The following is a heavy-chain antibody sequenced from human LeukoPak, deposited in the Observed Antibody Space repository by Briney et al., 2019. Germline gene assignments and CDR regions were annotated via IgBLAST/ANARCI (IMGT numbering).Heavy chain of an antibody. CDR1: GYSFTSYW. D-gene: IGHD6-13*01. Sequence: GESLRISCKGSGYSFTSYWISWVRQMPGKGLEWMGRTDPSDSYTNYSPSFQGHVTISADKSISTAYLQWSSLKASDTAMYYCARHNEQQLAEFDYWGQGTLVTVSS. CDR2: TDPSDSYT. J-gene: IGHJ4*02. CDR3: ARHNEQQLAEFDY. V-gene: IGHV5-10-1*01.